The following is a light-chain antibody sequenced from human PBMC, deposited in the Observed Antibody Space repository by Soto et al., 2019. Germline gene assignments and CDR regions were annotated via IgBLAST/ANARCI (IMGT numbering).Light chain of an antibody. CDR2: EVT. CDR1: SSDVGGYNY. J-gene: IGLJ1*01. CDR3: SSYTSRGTRV. Sequence: QSVLTQPASVSGSPGQSITISCTGTSSDVGGYNYVSWYQQRPGKAPKFMIYEVTNRPSGVSNRFSGSKSGNTASLTISGLQAEDEAYYYCSSYTSRGTRVFGTGTKVTVL. V-gene: IGLV2-14*01.